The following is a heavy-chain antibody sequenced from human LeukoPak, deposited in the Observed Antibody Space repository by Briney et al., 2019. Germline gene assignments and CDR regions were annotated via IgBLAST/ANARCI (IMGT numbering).Heavy chain of an antibody. V-gene: IGHV5-10-1*01. CDR3: ARHSQWVIVDELL. J-gene: IGHJ4*02. CDR1: GYSFTSYW. Sequence: GESLRISCKGSGYSFTSYWISWVRQMPGKGLEWMGRIDPSDSYTNYSPSFQGHVTISADKSLSTAFLQWSSLKASDTAMYYCARHSQWVIVDELLWGQGTLVTVSS. D-gene: IGHD6-19*01. CDR2: IDPSDSYT.